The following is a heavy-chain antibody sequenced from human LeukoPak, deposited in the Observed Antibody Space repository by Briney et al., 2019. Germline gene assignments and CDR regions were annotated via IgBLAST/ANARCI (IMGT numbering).Heavy chain of an antibody. V-gene: IGHV1-69*01. Sequence: GSSVRVSCKASGGTFSSYAISWVRQAPGQGREWMGGIIPIFGTANYTQKFQGRVTITADESTSTAYMELSSLRSEDTAVYYCARGARDCSSTSCYLPGYYYYMDVWGKGTTVTVSS. CDR1: GGTFSSYA. D-gene: IGHD2-2*01. CDR2: IIPIFGTA. CDR3: ARGARDCSSTSCYLPGYYYYMDV. J-gene: IGHJ6*03.